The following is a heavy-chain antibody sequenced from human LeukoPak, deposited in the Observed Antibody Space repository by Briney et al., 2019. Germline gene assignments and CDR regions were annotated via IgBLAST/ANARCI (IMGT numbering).Heavy chain of an antibody. V-gene: IGHV3-30*14. D-gene: IGHD1-26*01. CDR3: ARSIGGSYFFCDF. J-gene: IGHJ4*02. CDR2: ISYDGTDK. Sequence: GGSLRLSCAASGFTYSSCAMHWVRQAPGKGLEWVALISYDGTDKYYADSVKGRLTISRDNSKNTLYLQMNSLRADDTAVYYCARSIGGSYFFCDFWGLGTLVTVSS. CDR1: GFTYSSCA.